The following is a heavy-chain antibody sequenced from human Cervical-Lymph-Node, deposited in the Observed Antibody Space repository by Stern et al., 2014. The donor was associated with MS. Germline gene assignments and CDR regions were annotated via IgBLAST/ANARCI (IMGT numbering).Heavy chain of an antibody. CDR3: ARDRSLGVTPFFGY. Sequence: QMQLVQSGAEVKKPGSSVTVSCKASGGTFNNYAIAWVRQAPGQGPEWMGGIIPILGTVTYAKRFEGRVTITADDFSTTAYMELTSLRSEDTAVYYCARDRSLGVTPFFGYWGQGTLVTVSS. CDR1: GGTFNNYA. V-gene: IGHV1-69*01. J-gene: IGHJ4*02. CDR2: IIPILGTV.